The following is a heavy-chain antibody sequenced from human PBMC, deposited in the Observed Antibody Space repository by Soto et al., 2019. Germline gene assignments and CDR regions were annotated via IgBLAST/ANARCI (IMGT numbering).Heavy chain of an antibody. CDR3: ARLGDYGDYVDY. V-gene: IGHV4-59*08. CDR2: FYYSGST. J-gene: IGHJ4*02. Sequence: PSETLSLTCTVSGASISRYYWSWIRQPPGKGLEWIGYFYYSGSTNYNPSLKSRVTISVDTSKNQFSLKLSSVTAADTAVYYCARLGDYGDYVDYWGQGTLVTVSS. CDR1: GASISRYY. D-gene: IGHD4-17*01.